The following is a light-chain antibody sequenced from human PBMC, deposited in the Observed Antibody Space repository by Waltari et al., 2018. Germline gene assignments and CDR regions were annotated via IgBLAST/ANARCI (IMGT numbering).Light chain of an antibody. CDR3: QQSYKTPPFS. Sequence: IQMTQSPSSLSASVGDRVTITCRTSQNINVYLNWFQQKPVKAPKLMIYSASALQSGVPSRFSGSGSGTECPLTISSLQPEDFATYYCQQSYKTPPFSFGQGTKLEIK. J-gene: IGKJ2*03. CDR2: SAS. CDR1: QNINVY. V-gene: IGKV1-39*01.